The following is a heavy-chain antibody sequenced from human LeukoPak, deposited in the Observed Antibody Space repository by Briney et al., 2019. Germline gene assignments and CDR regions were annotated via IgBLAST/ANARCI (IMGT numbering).Heavy chain of an antibody. CDR3: ARVGGRGYDFGGLDY. Sequence: PGGSLRLSCAASGFTFSSYAMHWVRQATGKGLEWVSAIGTAGDTYYPGSVKGRFTISRENAKNSLYLQMNSLRAGDTAVYYCARVGGRGYDFGGLDYWGQGTLVTVSS. V-gene: IGHV3-13*01. J-gene: IGHJ4*02. CDR1: GFTFSSYA. D-gene: IGHD5-12*01. CDR2: IGTAGDT.